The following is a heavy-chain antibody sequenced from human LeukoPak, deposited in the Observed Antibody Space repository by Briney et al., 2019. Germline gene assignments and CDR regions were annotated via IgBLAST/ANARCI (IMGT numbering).Heavy chain of an antibody. V-gene: IGHV3-53*01. CDR2: IYTGGHT. CDR3: ARSSAFDI. CDR1: GFTVSSNY. Sequence: GGSLRLSCAASGFTVSSNYMSWVRQAPGKGLEWVSVIYTGGHTDYADSVKGRFTISRDNSKNTPYLQMNSLRAEDTAVYYCARSSAFDIWGQGTMVTVSS. J-gene: IGHJ3*02.